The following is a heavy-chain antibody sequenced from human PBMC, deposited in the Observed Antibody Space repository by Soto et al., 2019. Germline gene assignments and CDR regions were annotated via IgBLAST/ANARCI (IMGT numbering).Heavy chain of an antibody. CDR1: GASVSSYF. V-gene: IGHV4-59*02. D-gene: IGHD6-19*01. J-gene: IGHJ6*02. CDR2: IYNSGRT. CDR3: ARVHSGWSSGHGLDV. Sequence: SETLSLTCTVSGASVSSYFWSWVRQPPGKGLEWIGYIYNSGRTNYNPSLKSRVTIPLDTSDNDFSLRLTSLTAADTAVYYCARVHSGWSSGHGLDVWGQGTTVTVPS.